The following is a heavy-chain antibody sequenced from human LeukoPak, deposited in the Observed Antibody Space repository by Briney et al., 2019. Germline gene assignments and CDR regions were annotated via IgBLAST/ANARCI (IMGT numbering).Heavy chain of an antibody. D-gene: IGHD4-17*01. Sequence: GGSLRLSCAASGFTFSSYSMNWVRQAPGKGLEWVSYISSSSSTIYYADSVKGRFTISRDNAKNSLYLQMNSLRAEDTAVYYCATLNYDDYTYYYYYYMDVWGKGTTVTVSS. J-gene: IGHJ6*03. CDR3: ATLNYDDYTYYYYYYMDV. CDR1: GFTFSSYS. CDR2: ISSSSSTI. V-gene: IGHV3-48*01.